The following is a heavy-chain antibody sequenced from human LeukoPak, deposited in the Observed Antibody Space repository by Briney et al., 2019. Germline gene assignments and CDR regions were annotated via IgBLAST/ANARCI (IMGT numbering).Heavy chain of an antibody. J-gene: IGHJ4*02. Sequence: GGSLRLSCAASGFTFDDYGMHWVRQAPGKGLEWVAFIRYDGSNKYYADSVKGRFTISRDNSKNTLYLQMNSLRAEDTAVYYCAKDKKSVYYDSSGYYDYWGQGTLVTVSS. V-gene: IGHV3-30*02. D-gene: IGHD3-22*01. CDR3: AKDKKSVYYDSSGYYDY. CDR1: GFTFDDYG. CDR2: IRYDGSNK.